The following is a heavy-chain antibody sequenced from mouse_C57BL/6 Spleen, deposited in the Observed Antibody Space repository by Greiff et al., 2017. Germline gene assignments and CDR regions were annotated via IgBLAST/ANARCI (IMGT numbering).Heavy chain of an antibody. V-gene: IGHV2-4*01. CDR1: GFSLTSYG. J-gene: IGHJ3*01. CDR2: IWSGGST. D-gene: IGHD2-13*01. Sequence: QVQLKQSGPGLVQPSQSLSITCTVSGFSLTSYGVHWVRQPPGKGLEWLGVIWSGGSTDYNAAFISRLSISKDNSKSQVFFKMNRLQADDTAIYYCAKGLQGFAYWGQGTLVTVSA. CDR3: AKGLQGFAY.